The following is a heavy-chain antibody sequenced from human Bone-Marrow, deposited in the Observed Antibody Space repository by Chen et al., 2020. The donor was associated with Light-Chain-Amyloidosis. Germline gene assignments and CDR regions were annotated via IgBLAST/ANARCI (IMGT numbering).Heavy chain of an antibody. Sequence: EVQLEQSGPEVIKPGESLKISCKGSGYTFPNYWIGWVRQMPGKGLEWMGVIYPADSDASYSPSFEGQVTISADKSITTAYLQWRSLKASDTAMYYWARRRDGYNFDYWGQGTLVTVSS. D-gene: IGHD5-12*01. V-gene: IGHV5-51*01. CDR3: ARRRDGYNFDY. CDR2: IYPADSDA. J-gene: IGHJ4*02. CDR1: GYTFPNYW.